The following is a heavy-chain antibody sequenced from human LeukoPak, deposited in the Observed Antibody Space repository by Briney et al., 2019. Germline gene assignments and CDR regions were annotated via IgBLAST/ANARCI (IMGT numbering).Heavy chain of an antibody. CDR2: IKSKTDGGTT. D-gene: IGHD6-19*01. CDR3: TTGLLAVAGTRVEDY. J-gene: IGHJ4*02. V-gene: IGHV3-15*01. CDR1: GFTFSNAW. Sequence: GGSLRLSCAASGFTFSNAWMSWVRQAPGKGLEWVGRIKSKTDGGTTDYAAPVKGRFTISRDDSKNTLYLQMNSLKTEDTAVYYCTTGLLAVAGTRVEDYWGQGTLVTVSS.